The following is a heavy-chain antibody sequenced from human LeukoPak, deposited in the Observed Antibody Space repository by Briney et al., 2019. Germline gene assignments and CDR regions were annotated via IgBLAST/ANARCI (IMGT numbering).Heavy chain of an antibody. CDR3: ATQLGVYYYDSNAPFDY. CDR1: GGTFISYA. J-gene: IGHJ4*02. Sequence: GASVKVSCKASGGTFISYAISWVRQAPGQGLEWMGGIIPIFGTANYAQKFQGRVTITADESTSTAYMELSSLRSEDTAVYYCATQLGVYYYDSNAPFDYWGQGTLVTVSS. D-gene: IGHD3-22*01. CDR2: IIPIFGTA. V-gene: IGHV1-69*13.